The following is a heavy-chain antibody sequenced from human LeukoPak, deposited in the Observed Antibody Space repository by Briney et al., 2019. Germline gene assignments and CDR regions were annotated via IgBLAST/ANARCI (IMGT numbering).Heavy chain of an antibody. D-gene: IGHD1-26*01. CDR2: ISSSGSTT. CDR1: GFTFSNYG. CDR3: AKSGASPLYHMDV. V-gene: IGHV3-23*01. J-gene: IGHJ6*03. Sequence: GGSLRLSCAATGFTFSNYGMSWVRQAPGKGLEWISYISSSGSTTYYADSVKGRFTISRDDSKSTVYLQMSGLRVDDTAIYYCAKSGASPLYHMDVWGKGATVTVSS.